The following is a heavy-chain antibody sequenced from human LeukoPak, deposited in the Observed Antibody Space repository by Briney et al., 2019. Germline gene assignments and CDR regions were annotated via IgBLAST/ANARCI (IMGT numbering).Heavy chain of an antibody. CDR3: ARTGPYYYGSGRPYSKGSFDY. D-gene: IGHD3-10*01. Sequence: GESLKISCKGSGYSFTSYWIGWVRQMPGKGLGWMGIIYPGDSDTRYSPSFQGQVTISADKSISTAYLQWSSLKASDTAMYYCARTGPYYYGSGRPYSKGSFDYWGQGTLVTVSS. CDR1: GYSFTSYW. J-gene: IGHJ4*02. CDR2: IYPGDSDT. V-gene: IGHV5-51*01.